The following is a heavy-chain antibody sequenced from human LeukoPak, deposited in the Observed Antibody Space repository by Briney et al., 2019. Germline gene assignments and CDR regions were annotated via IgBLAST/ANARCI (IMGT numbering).Heavy chain of an antibody. CDR2: ISYDGSNK. J-gene: IGHJ6*02. V-gene: IGHV3-30-3*01. CDR3: ARVGLGYCSSTSCYRPYYYYGMDV. D-gene: IGHD2-2*02. CDR1: GFTFSSYA. Sequence: GRSLRLSCAASGFTFSSYAMHWVRQAPGKGLEWVAVISYDGSNKYYADSVKGRFTISRDNSKNTLYLQMNSLRAEDTAVYYCARVGLGYCSSTSCYRPYYYYGMDVWGQGTTVTVSS.